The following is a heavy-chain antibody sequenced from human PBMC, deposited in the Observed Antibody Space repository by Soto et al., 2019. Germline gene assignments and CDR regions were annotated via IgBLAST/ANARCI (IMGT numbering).Heavy chain of an antibody. CDR3: ARNPVWDYDSSGYFAFDI. Sequence: GESLKISCNGSGYSFTSYWIGWVRQMPGKGLEWMGIIYPGDSDTRYSPSFQGQVTISADKSISTAYLQWSSLKASDTATYYCARNPVWDYDSSGYFAFDIWGQGTMVTVSS. J-gene: IGHJ3*02. CDR1: GYSFTSYW. CDR2: IYPGDSDT. D-gene: IGHD3-22*01. V-gene: IGHV5-51*01.